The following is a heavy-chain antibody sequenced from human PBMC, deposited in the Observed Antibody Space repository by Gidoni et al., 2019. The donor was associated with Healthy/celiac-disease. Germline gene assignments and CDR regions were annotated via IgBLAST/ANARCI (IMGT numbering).Heavy chain of an antibody. CDR2: IYTGGST. CDR3: ARDVNAAVAGGGMDV. D-gene: IGHD6-19*01. Sequence: QVQLQESGPGLVKPSQTLSLTCTVSGGSISSGSYYWSWIRQPAGKGLEWIGRIYTGGSTNYNPSLKSRVTISVDTSKNQFSLKLSSVTAADTAVYYCARDVNAAVAGGGMDVWGQGTTVTVSS. V-gene: IGHV4-61*02. CDR1: GGSISSGSYY. J-gene: IGHJ6*02.